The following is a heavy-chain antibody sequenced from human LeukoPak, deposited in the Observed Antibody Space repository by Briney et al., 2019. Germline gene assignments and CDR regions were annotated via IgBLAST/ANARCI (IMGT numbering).Heavy chain of an antibody. CDR1: GGSISNSNYY. CDR3: MRHEEENGYNAKPFDF. V-gene: IGHV4-39*01. D-gene: IGHD5-24*01. CDR2: IYYSGNT. J-gene: IGHJ4*02. Sequence: SETLSLTCTVSGGSISNSNYYWGWVRQPPGKGLEWIGTIYYSGNTYYTPSLKSRVTISVDTSKNQFSLRLSSVTAADTAVYFCMRHEEENGYNAKPFDFWGQGTLVTVSS.